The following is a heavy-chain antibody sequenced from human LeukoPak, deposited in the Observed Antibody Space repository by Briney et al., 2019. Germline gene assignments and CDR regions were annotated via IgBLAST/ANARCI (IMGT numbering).Heavy chain of an antibody. Sequence: GGSLRLSCAASGFTFSSYEMNWVRQAPGKGLEWVSYISSSGSTIYYADSVKGRFTISRDNAKNSLYLQMNSLRPEDTAVYYCAELGSTMVGGVWGQGTMVTVSS. CDR2: ISSSGSTI. CDR3: AELGSTMVGGV. D-gene: IGHD3-10*02. J-gene: IGHJ4*02. V-gene: IGHV3-48*03. CDR1: GFTFSSYE.